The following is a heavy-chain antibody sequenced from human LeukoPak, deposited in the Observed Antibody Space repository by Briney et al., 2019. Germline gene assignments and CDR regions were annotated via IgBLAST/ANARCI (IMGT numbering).Heavy chain of an antibody. CDR3: ARDSPDGSGTYYNDSPDY. CDR2: ISPNSGGT. D-gene: IGHD3-10*01. CDR1: GYTLTDYY. Sequence: ASVKVSCKASGYTLTDYYMHWVRQAPGQGLEWMGWISPNSGGTNYAQNFQGRVTMTRDTSVSTAYMDLRSLRSDDTAIYYCARDSPDGSGTYYNDSPDYWGQGTLVTVSS. V-gene: IGHV1-2*02. J-gene: IGHJ4*02.